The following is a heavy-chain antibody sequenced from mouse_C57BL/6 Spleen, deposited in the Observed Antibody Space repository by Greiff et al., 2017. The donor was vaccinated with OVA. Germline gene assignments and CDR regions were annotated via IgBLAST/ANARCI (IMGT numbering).Heavy chain of an antibody. CDR1: GYTFTSYW. V-gene: IGHV1-64*01. CDR2: IHPNSGST. CDR3: ASAHTMDDGSYYYAMDY. J-gene: IGHJ4*01. D-gene: IGHD2-3*01. Sequence: QVQLQQPGAELVKPGASVKLSCKASGYTFTSYWMHWVKQRPGQGLEWIGMIHPNSGSTNYNEKFKSKATLTVDKSSSTAYMQLSSLTSEDSAVYYCASAHTMDDGSYYYAMDYWGQGTSVTVSS.